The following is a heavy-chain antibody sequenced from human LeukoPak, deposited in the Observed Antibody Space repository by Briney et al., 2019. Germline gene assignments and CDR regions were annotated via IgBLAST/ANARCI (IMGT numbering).Heavy chain of an antibody. Sequence: GGSLRLSCAASGFTFSSYDMHWVRHATGKGLEWVSAIGTAGDTYYPGSVKGRLTISRENAKNSLYLQMNSLRAGDTAVYYCARGGNYYDSSGYDYWGQGTLVTVSS. CDR3: ARGGNYYDSSGYDY. CDR2: IGTAGDT. D-gene: IGHD3-22*01. J-gene: IGHJ4*02. CDR1: GFTFSSYD. V-gene: IGHV3-13*01.